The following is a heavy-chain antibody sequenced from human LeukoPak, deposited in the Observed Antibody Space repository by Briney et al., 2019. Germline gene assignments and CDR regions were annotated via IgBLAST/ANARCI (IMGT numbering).Heavy chain of an antibody. CDR2: IYYSGST. CDR3: ASKVTRTVDY. Sequence: SETVSLTCTVSGGSISSSSYSWGWIRQPPGKGLEWIGSIYYSGSTYYNPSLKSRVTISVDTSKNQFSLKLSSVTAADTAVYYCASKVTRTVDYWGQGTLVTVSS. J-gene: IGHJ4*02. V-gene: IGHV4-39*07. CDR1: GGSISSSSYS. D-gene: IGHD3/OR15-3a*01.